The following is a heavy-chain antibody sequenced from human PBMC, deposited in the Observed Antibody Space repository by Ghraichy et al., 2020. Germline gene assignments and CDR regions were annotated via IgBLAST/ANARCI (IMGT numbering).Heavy chain of an antibody. J-gene: IGHJ5*02. V-gene: IGHV3-74*01. Sequence: GGSLRLSCSASGFTFSGYWMHWVRQAPGKGLLWVARIKGDGSSSSYEDSVKGQFTISRDNGKNTLYLQMNSLRVEDTAVYYCARERSTSFDPWGQGTLVTVSS. CDR1: GFTFSGYW. CDR2: IKGDGSSS. CDR3: ARERSTSFDP.